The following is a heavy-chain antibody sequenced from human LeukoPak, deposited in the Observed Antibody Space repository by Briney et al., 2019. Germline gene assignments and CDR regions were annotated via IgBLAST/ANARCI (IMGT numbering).Heavy chain of an antibody. J-gene: IGHJ3*02. CDR3: AKITSSYYYDSSGYYGAFDI. Sequence: GGSLRLSCAASGFTFSSYAMSWVRQAPGKGLEWVSAISGSGGSTYYPDSVKGRFTISRDNSKNTLYLQMNSLRAEDTAVYYCAKITSSYYYDSSGYYGAFDIWGQGTMVTVSS. D-gene: IGHD3-22*01. CDR2: ISGSGGST. V-gene: IGHV3-23*01. CDR1: GFTFSSYA.